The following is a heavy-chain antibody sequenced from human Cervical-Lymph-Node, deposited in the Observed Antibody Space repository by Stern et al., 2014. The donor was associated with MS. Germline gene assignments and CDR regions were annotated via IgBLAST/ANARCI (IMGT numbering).Heavy chain of an antibody. J-gene: IGHJ6*02. CDR3: ARSLPSKTGFYYYYGMDV. CDR2: ISSISSTI. V-gene: IGHV3-48*02. D-gene: IGHD2-2*01. Sequence: EVQLVESGGGLVQPGGSLRLSCAASGFTFSSYSMTGVSPALGKELEWVSYISSISSTIYYADSVKGRFTISRDNAKNSLYLQMNSLRDEDTAVYYCARSLPSKTGFYYYYGMDVWGQGTTVTVSS. CDR1: GFTFSSYS.